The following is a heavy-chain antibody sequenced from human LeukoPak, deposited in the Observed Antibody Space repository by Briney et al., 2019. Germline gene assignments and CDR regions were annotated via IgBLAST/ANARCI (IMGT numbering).Heavy chain of an antibody. J-gene: IGHJ6*02. CDR1: GLTFSSYA. CDR3: AKQLQQLATYYYYGMDV. Sequence: GGSLRLSCAGSGLTFSSYAMSWVRQAPGKGLEWVSGISSSGDSTFYADSVKGRFTISRDNSKNTLYLQMNSLRAEDTAVYYCAKQLQQLATYYYYGMDVWGQGTTVTVSS. V-gene: IGHV3-23*01. CDR2: ISSSGDST. D-gene: IGHD6-13*01.